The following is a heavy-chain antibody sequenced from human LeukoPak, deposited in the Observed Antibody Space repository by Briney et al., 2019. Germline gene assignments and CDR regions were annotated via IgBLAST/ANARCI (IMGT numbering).Heavy chain of an antibody. CDR1: GYTFTGYY. CDR2: IIPILGIA. CDR3: AEHHSIAVAGHVQYYFDY. J-gene: IGHJ4*02. D-gene: IGHD6-19*01. V-gene: IGHV1-69*02. Sequence: ASVKVSCKASGYTFTGYYMHWVRQAPGQGLEWMGRIIPILGIANYAQKFQGRVTITADKSTSTAYMELSSLRSEDTAVYYCAEHHSIAVAGHVQYYFDYWGQGTLVTVSS.